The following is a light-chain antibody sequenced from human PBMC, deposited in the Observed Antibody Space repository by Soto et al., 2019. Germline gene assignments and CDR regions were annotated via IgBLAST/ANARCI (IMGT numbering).Light chain of an antibody. V-gene: IGKV3-15*01. CDR2: SAS. CDR3: QQYVNWPPTFT. CDR1: QSVSSN. Sequence: EIVMTQSPATLSASPGERVTLSCRASQSVSSNLAWYQQKPGQAPRLLMYSASTRATGIPGRFSGSGSGTEFTLAISSLQSEDFAVYYCQQYVNWPPTFTFGQGTKLEIK. J-gene: IGKJ2*01.